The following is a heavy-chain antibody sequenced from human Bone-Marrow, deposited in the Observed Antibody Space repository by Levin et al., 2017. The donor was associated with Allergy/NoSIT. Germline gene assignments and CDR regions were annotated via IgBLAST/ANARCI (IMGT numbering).Heavy chain of an antibody. CDR2: IKSKSHGETT. D-gene: IGHD2-8*01. V-gene: IGHV3-15*01. CDR3: TTDEWS. CDR1: GFSFSDAW. Sequence: SCAASGFSFSDAWMSWVRQAPGKGLEGVGRIKSKSHGETTDYPAPVQGRFTISRDDSKNMLYLQMNSLKSEDTAVYYCTTDEWSWGQGTLVTVSS. J-gene: IGHJ4*02.